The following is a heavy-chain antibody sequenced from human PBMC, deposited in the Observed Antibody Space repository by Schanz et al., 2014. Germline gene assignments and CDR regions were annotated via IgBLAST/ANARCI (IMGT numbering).Heavy chain of an antibody. V-gene: IGHV1-2*06. Sequence: QEQLVQSGAEVKKPGASAKVSCKASGYTFTGYYMHWARQAPGQGLEWMGRINPNSGGTNYAQKFQGRVTMTTDTSINTAYMELSSLRSDDTAVYFCARGLVRYFHSWGQGTLVTVSS. J-gene: IGHJ4*02. D-gene: IGHD2-8*02. CDR3: ARGLVRYFHS. CDR2: INPNSGGT. CDR1: GYTFTGYY.